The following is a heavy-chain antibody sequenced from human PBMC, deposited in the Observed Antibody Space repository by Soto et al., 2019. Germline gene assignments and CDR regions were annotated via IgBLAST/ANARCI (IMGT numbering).Heavy chain of an antibody. CDR3: ARGGALSTSWYWGDGLDS. CDR1: GYSFSSHA. D-gene: IGHD6-13*01. V-gene: IGHV1-69*06. CDR2: IIHVFGTP. Sequence: QVQLEQSGSEVKKSGSSVKVSCKASGYSFSSHAITWVRQAPGQGLEWMGGIIHVFGTPSYAQKFQGRVTISADKSTNTSYLELRSLRSEDTAVYYCARGGALSTSWYWGDGLDSWGQGTQVTVSS. J-gene: IGHJ4*02.